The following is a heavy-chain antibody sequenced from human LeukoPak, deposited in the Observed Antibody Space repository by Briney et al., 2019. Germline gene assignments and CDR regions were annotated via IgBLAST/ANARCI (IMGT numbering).Heavy chain of an antibody. CDR1: GFTFDDYA. CDR2: ISWNRGSI. D-gene: IGHD1-26*01. V-gene: IGHV3-9*01. J-gene: IGHJ4*02. Sequence: GGSLRLSCAASGFTFDDYAMHWVGQAPGKGLEWVSGISWNRGSIGYAAAVQGRFTISSGNAKNSLYLQMNSLRAEDTALYYCAKDYRYSGSCQFDYWGQGTLVTVSS. CDR3: AKDYRYSGSCQFDY.